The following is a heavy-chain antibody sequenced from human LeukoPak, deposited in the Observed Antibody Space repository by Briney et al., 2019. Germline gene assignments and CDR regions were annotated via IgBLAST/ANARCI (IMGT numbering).Heavy chain of an antibody. Sequence: SETLSLTCTVSGGSISSSSYYWGWIRQPPGKGLEWIGSIYYSGSTYYNPSLKSRFTISVDTSKNQFSLKLSSVTAADTAVYYCARLGVEMATINDYWGQGTLVTVSS. CDR1: GGSISSSSYY. J-gene: IGHJ4*02. V-gene: IGHV4-39*01. CDR2: IYYSGST. D-gene: IGHD5-24*01. CDR3: ARLGVEMATINDY.